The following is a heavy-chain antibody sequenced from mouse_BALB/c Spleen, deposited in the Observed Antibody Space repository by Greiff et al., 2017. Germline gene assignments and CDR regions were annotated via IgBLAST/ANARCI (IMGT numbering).Heavy chain of an antibody. D-gene: IGHD1-1*01. CDR3: ARNYYGSSAWFAY. Sequence: DVKLVESGGGLVQPGGSLRLSCATSGFTFTDYYMSWVRQPPGKALEWLGFIRNKANGYTTEYSASVKGRFTISRDNSQSILYLQMNTLRAEDSATYYCARNYYGSSAWFAYWGQGTLVTVSA. J-gene: IGHJ3*01. CDR1: GFTFTDYY. V-gene: IGHV7-3*02. CDR2: IRNKANGYTT.